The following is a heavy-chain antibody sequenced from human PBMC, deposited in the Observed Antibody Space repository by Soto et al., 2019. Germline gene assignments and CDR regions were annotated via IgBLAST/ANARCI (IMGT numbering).Heavy chain of an antibody. Sequence: EVQLEESGGGLVQPGGSLRLSCAVSGFTYSTYWMSWVRQAPGKGLEWLANIKQDGSEKNYVDSVKGRFTISRDNAKNSLYLQMSSRRAEDTAVYYCVRGGWSVDYWGQGTLVIVSS. CDR3: VRGGWSVDY. CDR2: IKQDGSEK. J-gene: IGHJ4*02. CDR1: GFTYSTYW. D-gene: IGHD2-8*01. V-gene: IGHV3-7*04.